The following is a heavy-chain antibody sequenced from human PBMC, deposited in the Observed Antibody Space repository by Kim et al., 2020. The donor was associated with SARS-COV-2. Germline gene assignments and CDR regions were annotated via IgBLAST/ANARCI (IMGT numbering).Heavy chain of an antibody. J-gene: IGHJ4*02. D-gene: IGHD4-17*01. Sequence: ADSVKGRFTISRDNSRNTLYLQMNSLRAEDTAVYYCAARDYGDYPYFDFWGQGTLVTVSS. CDR3: AARDYGDYPYFDF. V-gene: IGHV3-53*01.